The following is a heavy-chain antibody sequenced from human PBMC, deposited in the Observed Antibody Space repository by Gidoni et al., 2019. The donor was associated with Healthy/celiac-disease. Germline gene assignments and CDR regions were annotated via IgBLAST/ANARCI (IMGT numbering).Heavy chain of an antibody. Sequence: QVQLVQSGAEVKKPGASVKVSCKASGYTFTSYDINWVRQATGQGLEWMGWMNPNSGNTGYAQKFQGRVTMTRNTSISTAYMELSSLRSEDTAVYYCAIRGYCSGGSCYIFSAFDIWGQGTMVTVSS. CDR3: AIRGYCSGGSCYIFSAFDI. J-gene: IGHJ3*02. D-gene: IGHD2-15*01. V-gene: IGHV1-8*01. CDR1: GYTFTSYD. CDR2: MNPNSGNT.